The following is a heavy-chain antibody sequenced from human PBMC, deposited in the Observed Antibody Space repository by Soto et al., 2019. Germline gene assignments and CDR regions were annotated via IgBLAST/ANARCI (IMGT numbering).Heavy chain of an antibody. Sequence: WWSLRLSCAASGFTCSSYWMHWFRQAPGKGLVWVSRINSDGSSTSYADSVKGRFTISRDNAKNTLYLQMNSLRAEDTAVYYCARRSAYCGGDCYRPHYYGMDVWGQGTTVTVSS. CDR3: ARRSAYCGGDCYRPHYYGMDV. J-gene: IGHJ6*02. CDR1: GFTCSSYW. V-gene: IGHV3-74*01. CDR2: INSDGSST. D-gene: IGHD2-21*02.